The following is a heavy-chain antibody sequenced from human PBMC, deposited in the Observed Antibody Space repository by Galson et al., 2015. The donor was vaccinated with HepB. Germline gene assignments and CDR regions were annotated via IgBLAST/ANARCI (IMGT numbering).Heavy chain of an antibody. D-gene: IGHD3-16*01. CDR3: ARESGWLIDN. V-gene: IGHV3-21*01. Sequence: LRLSCAASGFTFSSDAMSWVRQARGKGLEWVSTISSSSSYIFYADSVKGRFTISRDNAKSSLFLQMNSLRDEDTAVYYCARESGWLIDNWGQGTLVTVSS. CDR1: GFTFSSDA. CDR2: ISSSSSYI. J-gene: IGHJ4*02.